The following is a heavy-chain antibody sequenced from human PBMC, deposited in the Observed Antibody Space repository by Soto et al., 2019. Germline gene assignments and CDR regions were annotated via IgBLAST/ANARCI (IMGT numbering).Heavy chain of an antibody. J-gene: IGHJ4*02. Sequence: QVQLVESGGGVVQPGASLRLSCVASGFRFSGFAMHWVRQAPGKGLEWVAVISFDGSVKFYVDSVKGRFSISRDDFHSTVFLQMDSLRPEDTGVYYCARDLGGYVHLWDKSNYWGQGTLLNVSS. CDR3: ARDLGGYVHLWDKSNY. CDR2: ISFDGSVK. D-gene: IGHD5-12*01. CDR1: GFRFSGFA. V-gene: IGHV3-30*04.